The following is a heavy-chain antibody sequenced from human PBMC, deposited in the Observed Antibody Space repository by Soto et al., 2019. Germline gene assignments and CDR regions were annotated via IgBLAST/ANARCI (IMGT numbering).Heavy chain of an antibody. D-gene: IGHD6-19*01. CDR3: AREIAVAGKNWFDP. V-gene: IGHV4-59*01. CDR1: GSSISSYY. J-gene: IGHJ5*02. Sequence: PSETLSLTCTVSGSSISSYYWSWIRQPPGKGLEWIGYIYYSGSTNYNPSLKSRVTISVDTSKNQFSLKLSSVTAADTAVYYCAREIAVAGKNWFDPGVQGTLVTVSS. CDR2: IYYSGST.